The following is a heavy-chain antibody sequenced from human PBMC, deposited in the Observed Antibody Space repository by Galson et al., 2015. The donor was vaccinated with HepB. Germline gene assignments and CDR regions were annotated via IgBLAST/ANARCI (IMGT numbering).Heavy chain of an antibody. Sequence: SLRLSCAASGFTFDDYAMHWVRQAPGKGLEWVSGISWNSGSIGYADSVKGRFTISRDNAKNSLYLQMNSLKAEDTALYYCAKTPLSNLYDGATRPFDYWGQGTLVTVSS. CDR2: ISWNSGSI. CDR1: GFTFDDYA. V-gene: IGHV3-9*01. D-gene: IGHD1-26*01. J-gene: IGHJ4*02. CDR3: AKTPLSNLYDGATRPFDY.